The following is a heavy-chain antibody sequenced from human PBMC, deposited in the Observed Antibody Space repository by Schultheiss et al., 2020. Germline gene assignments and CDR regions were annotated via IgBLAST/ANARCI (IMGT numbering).Heavy chain of an antibody. D-gene: IGHD3-22*01. V-gene: IGHV4-34*01. CDR3: ARGGAYYDSSGYYPGPARPYYYYGMDD. CDR2: INHSGST. Sequence: SETLSLTCAVYGGSFSGYYWSWIRQPPGKGLEWIGEINHSGSTNYNPSLKSRVTISVDTSKNQFSLKLSSVTAADTAVYYCARGGAYYDSSGYYPGPARPYYYYGMDDWGQGPTVTISS. J-gene: IGHJ6*02. CDR1: GGSFSGYY.